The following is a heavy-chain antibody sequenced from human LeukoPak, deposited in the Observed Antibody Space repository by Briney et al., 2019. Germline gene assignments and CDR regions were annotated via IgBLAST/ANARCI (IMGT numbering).Heavy chain of an antibody. Sequence: QPGGSLRLSCAASGFTFSSSWMSWVRQAPGKGLMWVSQINSDGSATSCADPVKGRCTISRDNAKNMLYLEMNSLRVEDTAVYFCTRDHGLDVWGQGTTVTVSS. CDR1: GFTFSSSW. V-gene: IGHV3-74*01. CDR2: INSDGSAT. CDR3: TRDHGLDV. J-gene: IGHJ6*02.